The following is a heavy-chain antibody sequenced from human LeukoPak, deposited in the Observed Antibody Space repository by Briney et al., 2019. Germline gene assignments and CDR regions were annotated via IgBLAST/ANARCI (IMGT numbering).Heavy chain of an antibody. J-gene: IGHJ4*02. V-gene: IGHV3-53*01. CDR3: ARDAKSSYCSGGSCYVDY. CDR1: GFTVSSSY. D-gene: IGHD2-15*01. CDR2: IYSGGST. Sequence: GRSLRLSCAASGFTVSSSYMSWVRQAPGKGLEWVSVIYSGGSTYYADSVKGRFTISRDNSKNTLYLQMNSLRAEDTAVYYCARDAKSSYCSGGSCYVDYWGQGTLVTVSS.